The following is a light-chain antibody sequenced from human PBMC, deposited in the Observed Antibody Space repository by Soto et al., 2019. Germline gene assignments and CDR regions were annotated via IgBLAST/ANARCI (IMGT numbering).Light chain of an antibody. CDR3: QQRGNWPLT. Sequence: ESVLTQALATLSLSTGERATLSCRASQSVSIYLAWYQQKPGQAPRLLIYDASNRATGIPARFSGSGSGTDFTLTISGLEPEDFAVYYCQQRGNWPLTFGGGPKVDIK. CDR1: QSVSIY. V-gene: IGKV3-11*01. CDR2: DAS. J-gene: IGKJ4*01.